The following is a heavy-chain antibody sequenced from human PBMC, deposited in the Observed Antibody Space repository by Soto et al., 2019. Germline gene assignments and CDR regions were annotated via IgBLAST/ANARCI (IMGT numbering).Heavy chain of an antibody. V-gene: IGHV3-21*01. Sequence: PGGSLRLSCAASGSTFSSYSMNWVRQAPGKGLEWVSSISSSSSTIYYADSVKGRFTISRDNAKNSLYLQMNSLRDEDTAVYYCARDSPGRYCSSTSCPRMDVWGQGTTVTVSS. CDR2: ISSSSSTI. J-gene: IGHJ6*02. CDR1: GSTFSSYS. D-gene: IGHD2-2*01. CDR3: ARDSPGRYCSSTSCPRMDV.